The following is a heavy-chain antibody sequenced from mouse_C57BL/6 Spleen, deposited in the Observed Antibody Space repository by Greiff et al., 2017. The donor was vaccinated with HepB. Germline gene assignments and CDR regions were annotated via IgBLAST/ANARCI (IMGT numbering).Heavy chain of an antibody. CDR1: GYTFTDYE. Sequence: LVESGAELVRPGASVTLSCKASGYTFTDYEMHWVKQTPVHGLEWIGAIDPETGGTAYNQKFKGKAILTADKSSSTAYMELRSLTSEDSAVYYCTNYYGSNYFDYWGQGTTLTVSS. CDR3: TNYYGSNYFDY. CDR2: IDPETGGT. J-gene: IGHJ2*01. V-gene: IGHV1-15*01. D-gene: IGHD1-1*01.